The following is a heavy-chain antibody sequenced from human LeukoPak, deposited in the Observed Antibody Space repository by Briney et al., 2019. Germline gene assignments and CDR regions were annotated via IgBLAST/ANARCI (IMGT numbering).Heavy chain of an antibody. Sequence: GGSLRLSCAASGFTVSSNDMSWVSQGPGKGLEGGSDIYSGGSSYYPEYVKGRFTISRDNSKTTLYLQMNSLRAEHTSVYYCARTGYSSSWYVGFDYWGQGTLVTVCS. CDR1: GFTVSSND. CDR3: ARTGYSSSWYVGFDY. V-gene: IGHV3-66*01. D-gene: IGHD6-13*01. CDR2: IYSGGSS. J-gene: IGHJ4*02.